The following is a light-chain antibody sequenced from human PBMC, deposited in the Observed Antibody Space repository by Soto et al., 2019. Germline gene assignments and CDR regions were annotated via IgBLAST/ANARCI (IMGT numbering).Light chain of an antibody. CDR1: ISSIGSNF. J-gene: IGLJ2*01. V-gene: IGLV1-51*01. CDR2: DSY. CDR3: GTWDSSLSAGV. Sequence: QSVLTQPPSVSAAPGQTVTISCSGSISSIGSNFVSWYQQLPGTAPKLLIYDSYKRPSGIPERFSGSKSGTSATLDITGLQTGDEADYYCGTWDSSLSAGVFGGGTKLT.